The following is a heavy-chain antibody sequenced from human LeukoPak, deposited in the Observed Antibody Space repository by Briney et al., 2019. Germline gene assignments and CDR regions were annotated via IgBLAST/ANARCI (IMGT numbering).Heavy chain of an antibody. CDR2: ISAYNGNT. J-gene: IGHJ3*02. Sequence: ASVKVSCKASGYTFTSYGISWVRQAPGQGLEWMGWISAYNGNTNYAQKLLGRVTMTTDTSTSTAYMELRSLRSDDTAVYYCAREPAYITSVEGDDAFDIWGQGTMVTVSS. CDR1: GYTFTSYG. D-gene: IGHD3-16*01. CDR3: AREPAYITSVEGDDAFDI. V-gene: IGHV1-18*01.